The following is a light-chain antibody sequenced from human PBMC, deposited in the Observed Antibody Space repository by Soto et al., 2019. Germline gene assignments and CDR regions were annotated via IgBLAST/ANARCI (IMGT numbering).Light chain of an antibody. CDR2: GAS. V-gene: IGKV3-20*01. CDR3: HQYGSAPWT. Sequence: EIVLTQSPGTLPLSPWERATLSCRASQSVSSNLAWYQQKPGQAPRLLIYGASTRATGIPARFSGSGSGTDFTLTITRLEPEDFAVYYCHQYGSAPWTFGQGTKVDIK. CDR1: QSVSSN. J-gene: IGKJ1*01.